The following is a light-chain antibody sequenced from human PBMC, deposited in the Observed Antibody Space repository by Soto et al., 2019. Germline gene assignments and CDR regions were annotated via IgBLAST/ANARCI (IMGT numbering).Light chain of an antibody. V-gene: IGKV3-20*01. CDR1: QSVSNNY. CDR2: GAS. CDR3: QQDGSSGR. Sequence: EIVLTQSPGTLSLSPGERATLSCRASQSVSNNYLAWYQQKPGQAPRLLIYGASNRATGIPDRFSGSGSGTDFTLTISRLEPEDFAVYYCQQDGSSGRFGQGTKVDVK. J-gene: IGKJ1*01.